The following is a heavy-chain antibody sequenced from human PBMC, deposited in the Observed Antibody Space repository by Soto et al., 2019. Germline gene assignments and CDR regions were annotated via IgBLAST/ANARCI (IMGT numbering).Heavy chain of an antibody. J-gene: IGHJ6*02. D-gene: IGHD6-13*01. CDR1: GFTFSSYA. Sequence: QVQLVESGGGVVQPGRSLRLSCAASGFTFSSYAMHWVRQAPGKGLEWVAVISYDGSNKYYADSVKGRFTISRDNSKNTLYLQMNSLRAEDTAVYYCARGDGGSSWEAYYYGMDVWGQGTTVTVSS. CDR2: ISYDGSNK. CDR3: ARGDGGSSWEAYYYGMDV. V-gene: IGHV3-30-3*01.